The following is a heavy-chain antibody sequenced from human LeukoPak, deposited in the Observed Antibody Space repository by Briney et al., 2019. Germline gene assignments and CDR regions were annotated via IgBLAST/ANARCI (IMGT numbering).Heavy chain of an antibody. J-gene: IGHJ5*02. V-gene: IGHV1-2*02. D-gene: IGHD3-22*01. Sequence: GASVKVSCKASGYTFTGYYMRWVRQAPGQGLGWMGWINPNSGGTNYAQKFQGRVTMTRDTSISTAYMELSRLRSDDTAVYYCARESYYDSSGYPNWFDPWGQGTLVTVSS. CDR3: ARESYYDSSGYPNWFDP. CDR1: GYTFTGYY. CDR2: INPNSGGT.